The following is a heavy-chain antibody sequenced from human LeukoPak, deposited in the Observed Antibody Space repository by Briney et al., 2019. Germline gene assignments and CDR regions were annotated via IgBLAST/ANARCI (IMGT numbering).Heavy chain of an antibody. CDR1: GGSISSYY. V-gene: IGHV4-59*08. CDR3: ARQSRGIIDY. J-gene: IGHJ4*02. D-gene: IGHD1-14*01. Sequence: SETLSLTCTVSGGSISSYYWSWIRQPPGKGLEWIGYIYYSGSTNYNPSLKSRVTISVDTSKNQFSLKLSSVTAADTAVYYCARQSRGIIDYWGQGILVTVSS. CDR2: IYYSGST.